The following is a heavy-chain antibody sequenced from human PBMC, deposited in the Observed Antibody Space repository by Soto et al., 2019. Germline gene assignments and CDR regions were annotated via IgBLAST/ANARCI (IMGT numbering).Heavy chain of an antibody. CDR2: ISAYNGNT. J-gene: IGHJ6*02. V-gene: IGHV1-18*01. CDR1: GYALTSYC. D-gene: IGHD2-2*01. CDR3: ARGDIVVVPAADNYYYYGMDV. Sequence: SLKGSWKAAGYALTSYCIGWGRQTHGRGLEWMGWISAYNGNTNYAQKLQGRVTMTTDTSTSTAYMELRSLRSDDTAVYYCARGDIVVVPAADNYYYYGMDVWGQGTTVTVS.